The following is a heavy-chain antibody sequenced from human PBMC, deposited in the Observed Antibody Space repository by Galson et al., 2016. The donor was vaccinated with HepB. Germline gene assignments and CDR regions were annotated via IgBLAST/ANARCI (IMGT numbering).Heavy chain of an antibody. CDR1: GDSVSSNSAA. CDR3: ARGTRAFFDY. CDR2: TYYRSKWYN. V-gene: IGHV6-1*01. J-gene: IGHJ4*02. Sequence: CAISGDSVSSNSAAWNWIRQSPSRGLEWLGRTYYRSKWYNDYAVSVKSRITISPDTSKSQVSLQLNSVTPEDTAFYYCARGTRAFFDYWGQGTLVTVSS. D-gene: IGHD1-1*01.